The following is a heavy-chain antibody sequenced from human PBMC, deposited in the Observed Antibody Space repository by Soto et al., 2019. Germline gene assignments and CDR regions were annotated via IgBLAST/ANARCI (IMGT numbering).Heavy chain of an antibody. Sequence: GGSLRLSCAASGFTFSSYWMSWVRQAPGKGLEWVANIKQDGSEKYYVDSVKGRFTISRDNAKNSLYLQMNSLRAEDTAVYYCARDSSSWDDAFDFWGQGTMVTVS. D-gene: IGHD6-13*01. V-gene: IGHV3-7*01. CDR2: IKQDGSEK. J-gene: IGHJ3*01. CDR1: GFTFSSYW. CDR3: ARDSSSWDDAFDF.